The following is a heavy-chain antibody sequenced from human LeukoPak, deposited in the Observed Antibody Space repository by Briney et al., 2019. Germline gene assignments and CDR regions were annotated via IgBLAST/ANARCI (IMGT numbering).Heavy chain of an antibody. V-gene: IGHV1-8*01. CDR3: ARAGGLKYYYGSGSYYNV. Sequence: ASVKVSCKASGYTFTSYDINWVRQATGQGLEWMGWMNPNSGNTGYAQKFQGRVTMTRNTSISTAYMELSSLRSEDTAVYYCARAGGLKYYYGSGSYYNVWGQGTLVTVSS. CDR1: GYTFTSYD. D-gene: IGHD3-10*01. J-gene: IGHJ4*02. CDR2: MNPNSGNT.